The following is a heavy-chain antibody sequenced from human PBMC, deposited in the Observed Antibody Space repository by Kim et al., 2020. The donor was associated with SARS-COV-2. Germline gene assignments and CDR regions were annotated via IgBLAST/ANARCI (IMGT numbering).Heavy chain of an antibody. CDR2: IKQDGSEK. Sequence: GGSLRLSCAASGFTFSSYWMSWVRQAPGKGLEWVANIKQDGSEKYYVDSVKGRFTISRDNAKNSLYLQMNSLRAEDTAVYYCAGYWDYGSGNDVLRAEYFQHWGQGTLVTVSS. D-gene: IGHD3-10*01. CDR1: GFTFSSYW. CDR3: AGYWDYGSGNDVLRAEYFQH. V-gene: IGHV3-7*01. J-gene: IGHJ1*01.